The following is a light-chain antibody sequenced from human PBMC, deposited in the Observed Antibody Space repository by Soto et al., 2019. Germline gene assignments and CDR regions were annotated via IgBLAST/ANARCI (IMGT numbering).Light chain of an antibody. CDR2: DVS. V-gene: IGLV2-11*01. J-gene: IGLJ1*01. CDR3: CSYAGSYTYV. CDR1: SSDVGGYNY. Sequence: QSALTQPRSVSGSPGQSVTISCTGTSSDVGGYNYVSWYQQHPGKAPKLMIYDVSKRPSGVPDRFSGSKSGNTASLTISGFQVEDEAYYYCCSYAGSYTYVFGTGTKVTVL.